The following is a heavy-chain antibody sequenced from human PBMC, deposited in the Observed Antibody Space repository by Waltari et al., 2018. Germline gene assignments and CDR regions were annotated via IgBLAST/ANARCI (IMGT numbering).Heavy chain of an antibody. Sequence: EVQLVQSGAEVKKPGESLKISCKGSGYSFTSYWIGWVRQMPGKGLGWMGIIYTGDSDTRYRPSFQAQVTISADKSISTAYLQWSSLKASDTAMYYCARLKAIAVAGQSGMDVWGQGTTVTVSS. D-gene: IGHD6-19*01. V-gene: IGHV5-51*01. CDR2: IYTGDSDT. J-gene: IGHJ6*02. CDR1: GYSFTSYW. CDR3: ARLKAIAVAGQSGMDV.